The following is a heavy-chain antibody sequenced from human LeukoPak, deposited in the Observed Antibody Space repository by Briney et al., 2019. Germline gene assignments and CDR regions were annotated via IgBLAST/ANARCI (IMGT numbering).Heavy chain of an antibody. Sequence: GVSLRLSCAASGITFSSYAMSWVRQAPGKGLEWVSTISGSGGTTYYTDSVKGRFTISRDNSKNTLYLQMNSLRAEDTAVYYCAKGSASSWYLLSFWYFDLWGRGTLVTVS. D-gene: IGHD6-13*01. CDR2: ISGSGGTT. CDR3: AKGSASSWYLLSFWYFDL. V-gene: IGHV3-23*01. CDR1: GITFSSYA. J-gene: IGHJ2*01.